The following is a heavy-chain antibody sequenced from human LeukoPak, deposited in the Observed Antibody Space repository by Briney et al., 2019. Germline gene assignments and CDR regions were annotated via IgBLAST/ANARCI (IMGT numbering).Heavy chain of an antibody. V-gene: IGHV3-7*01. CDR3: ARGWEEFDY. CDR1: GFTFSNAW. D-gene: IGHD1-26*01. CDR2: IKQDGSEK. J-gene: IGHJ4*02. Sequence: GGSLRLSCAASGFTFSNAWMNWVRQAPGKGLEWVANIKQDGSEKYYVDSVKGRFTISRDNAKNSLYLQMNSLRAEDTAVYYCARGWEEFDYWGQGTLVTVSS.